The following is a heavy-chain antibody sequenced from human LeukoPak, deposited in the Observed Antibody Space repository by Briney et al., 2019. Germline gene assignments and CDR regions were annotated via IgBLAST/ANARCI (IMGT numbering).Heavy chain of an antibody. Sequence: SETLSLTCTVSGGSISSSSYYWGWIRQPPGKGLEWIGSIYYSGSTYYNPSLKSRVTISVDTSKNQFSLKLSSVTAADTAVYYCARHGLRGSRRYYMDVWGKGTTVTVSS. CDR1: GGSISSSSYY. J-gene: IGHJ6*03. CDR3: ARHGLRGSRRYYMDV. V-gene: IGHV4-39*01. D-gene: IGHD1-26*01. CDR2: IYYSGST.